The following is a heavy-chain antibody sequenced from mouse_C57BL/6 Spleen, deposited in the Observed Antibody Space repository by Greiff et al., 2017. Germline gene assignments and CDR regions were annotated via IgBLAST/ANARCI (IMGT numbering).Heavy chain of an antibody. CDR3: ARGDDYTWFAY. V-gene: IGHV1-22*01. D-gene: IGHD2-4*01. CDR1: GYTFTDYN. J-gene: IGHJ3*01. Sequence: EVKLVESGPELVKPGASVKMSCKASGYTFTDYNMHWVKQSHGKSLEWIGYINPNNGGTSYNQKFKGKATLTVNKSSSTAYMELRSLTSEDSAVYYCARGDDYTWFAYWGQGTLVTVSA. CDR2: INPNNGGT.